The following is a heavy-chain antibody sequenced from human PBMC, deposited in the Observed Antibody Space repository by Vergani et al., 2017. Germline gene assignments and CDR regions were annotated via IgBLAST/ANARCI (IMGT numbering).Heavy chain of an antibody. CDR2: INHSGST. CDR3: ARAQTYCSGGSFYSGSAFDI. V-gene: IGHV4-34*01. J-gene: IGHJ3*02. D-gene: IGHD2-15*01. Sequence: QVQLQQWGAGLLKPSETLSLTCAVYGGSFSGYYWSWIRQPPGKGLEWIGEINHSGSTNYNPSLKSRFTISVDTSKNQFSLKLSSVTAADTAVYYCARAQTYCSGGSFYSGSAFDIWGQGTMVTVSS. CDR1: GGSFSGYY.